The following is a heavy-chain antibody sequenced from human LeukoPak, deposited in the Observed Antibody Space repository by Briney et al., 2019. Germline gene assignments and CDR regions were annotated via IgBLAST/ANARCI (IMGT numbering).Heavy chain of an antibody. CDR1: GFTFSSYE. D-gene: IGHD3-22*01. CDR3: ARGAFVYDSSGYWYDY. V-gene: IGHV3-48*03. J-gene: IGHJ4*02. CDR2: INSSGSTI. Sequence: GGSLRLSCAASGFTFSSYEMNWVRQAPGKGLEWVSYINSSGSTIYYADSVKGRFTISRDNAKNSLYLQMNSLRAEDTAVYYCARGAFVYDSSGYWYDYWGQGTLVTVSS.